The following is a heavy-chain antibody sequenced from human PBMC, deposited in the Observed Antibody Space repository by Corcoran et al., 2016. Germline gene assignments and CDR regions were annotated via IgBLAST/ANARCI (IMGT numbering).Heavy chain of an antibody. CDR1: GYDFSSYW. CDR3: ARRVWRGLNLGFEYFDY. CDR2: IYPGDFDT. V-gene: IGHV5-51*01. J-gene: IGHJ4*02. Sequence: EVQLVQSGAEVKKPGESLKISCKGSGYDFSSYWIGWVRQMPGKGLEWMGIIYPGDFDTKYSPSFQGQVTISVDRSLSPAYLQWNSLRASDTAIYYCARRVWRGLNLGFEYFDYWGQGTLVTVSS. D-gene: IGHD3-10*01.